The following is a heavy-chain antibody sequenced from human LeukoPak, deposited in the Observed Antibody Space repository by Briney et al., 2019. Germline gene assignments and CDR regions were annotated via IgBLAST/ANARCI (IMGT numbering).Heavy chain of an antibody. Sequence: GGSLRLSCAASGFTFSTYWMSWVRQAPGKGLEWVSAISGSGGSTYYADSVKGRFTISRDNSKNTLYLQMNSLRAEDAAVYYCAKWLGGWFLSSMYYFDYWGQGTLVTVSS. CDR2: ISGSGGST. V-gene: IGHV3-23*01. CDR1: GFTFSTYW. J-gene: IGHJ4*02. CDR3: AKWLGGWFLSSMYYFDY. D-gene: IGHD3-10*01.